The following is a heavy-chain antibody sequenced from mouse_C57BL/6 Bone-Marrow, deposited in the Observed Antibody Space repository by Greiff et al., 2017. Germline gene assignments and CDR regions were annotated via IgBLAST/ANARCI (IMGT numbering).Heavy chain of an antibody. CDR2: IDPNSGGT. CDR1: GYTFTSYW. Sequence: QVQLQQPGAELVKPGASVKLSCKASGYTFTSYWMHWVKQRPGRGLEWIGRIDPNSGGTKYNAKFKGKATLTVDKPSNTAYMQLSSLTSEDSAVYYGAREYYGSSCVDYWGQGTTLTVSS. J-gene: IGHJ2*01. CDR3: AREYYGSSCVDY. D-gene: IGHD1-1*01. V-gene: IGHV1-72*01.